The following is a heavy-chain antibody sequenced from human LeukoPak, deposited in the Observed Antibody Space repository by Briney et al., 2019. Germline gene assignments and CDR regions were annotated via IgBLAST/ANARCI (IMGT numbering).Heavy chain of an antibody. CDR3: ASSTYSSSPS. CDR2: INQDGSEK. J-gene: IGHJ5*02. CDR1: GFTFSTYW. D-gene: IGHD6-6*01. V-gene: IGHV3-7*01. Sequence: GGSLRLSCAASGFTFSTYWMIWVRQAPGRGLEWVANINQDGSEKYYVGSVEGRFTISRDNAKNSLYLQVNSLRGEDSALYYCASSTYSSSPSWGQGTLVTVSS.